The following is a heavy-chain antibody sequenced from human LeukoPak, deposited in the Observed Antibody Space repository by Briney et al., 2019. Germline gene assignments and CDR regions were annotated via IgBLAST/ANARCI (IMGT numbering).Heavy chain of an antibody. D-gene: IGHD2-15*01. Sequence: GESLKISCKGSGYSFTSYWIGWVRQMPGKGLEWMGIIYPGDSDTRYSPSFQGQVTISADKSISTAYLQWSSLKASDTAMYYRARHATPYSIENYFDYWGQGTLVTVSS. CDR2: IYPGDSDT. CDR1: GYSFTSYW. V-gene: IGHV5-51*01. CDR3: ARHATPYSIENYFDY. J-gene: IGHJ4*02.